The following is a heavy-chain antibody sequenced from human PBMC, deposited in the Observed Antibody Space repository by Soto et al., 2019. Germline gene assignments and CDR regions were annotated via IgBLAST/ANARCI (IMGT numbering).Heavy chain of an antibody. Sequence: SLNISCKGPGHLFNNHWIGWVRQTPGKGLEWMGLIFTRDSETKTSPSFQGHVSFSVDNSINTVYLQWTSLKTTDTGIYFCSRGYFDSGHGYDLWGQGYLVTVS. V-gene: IGHV5-51*01. D-gene: IGHD3-10*01. CDR2: IFTRDSET. J-gene: IGHJ4*02. CDR3: SRGYFDSGHGYDL. CDR1: GHLFNNHW.